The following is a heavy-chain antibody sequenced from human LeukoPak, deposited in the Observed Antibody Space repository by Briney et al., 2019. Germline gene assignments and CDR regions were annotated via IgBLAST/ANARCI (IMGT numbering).Heavy chain of an antibody. CDR1: GFTFDDYG. CDR3: ARGGYSGSYYEDFDY. V-gene: IGHV3-20*04. Sequence: GGXLRLSCAASGFTFDDYGMSWVRQAPGKGLEWVSGINWNGGSTVYADSVKGRFNISRDNAKNSLYLQMNSLRAEDTAFYFCARGGYSGSYYEDFDYWGQGTLVTVSS. D-gene: IGHD1-26*01. CDR2: INWNGGST. J-gene: IGHJ4*02.